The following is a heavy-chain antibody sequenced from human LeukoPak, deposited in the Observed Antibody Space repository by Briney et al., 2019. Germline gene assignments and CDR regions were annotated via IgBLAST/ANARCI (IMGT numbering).Heavy chain of an antibody. V-gene: IGHV4-59*01. J-gene: IGHJ4*02. Sequence: SETLSLTCTVSGGSICSYYWSWIRQPPGKGLEWIGYIYYSGSTNYNPSLKSRVTISVDTSKNQFSLKLSSVTAADTAVYYCARTYYYDSSGYRPGFDYWGQGTLVTVSS. CDR3: ARTYYYDSSGYRPGFDY. CDR1: GGSICSYY. CDR2: IYYSGST. D-gene: IGHD3-22*01.